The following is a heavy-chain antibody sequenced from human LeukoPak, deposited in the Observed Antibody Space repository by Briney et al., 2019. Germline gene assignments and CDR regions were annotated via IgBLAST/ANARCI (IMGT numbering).Heavy chain of an antibody. CDR3: AAYYDSSGYRFDY. CDR2: IYYSGST. J-gene: IGHJ4*02. CDR1: GGSISSSSYY. D-gene: IGHD3-22*01. V-gene: IGHV4-39*01. Sequence: SETLSLTCTVSGGSISSSSYYWGWIRQPPGEGLEWIGSIYYSGSTYYNPSLKSRVTISVDTSKNQFSLKLSSVTAADTAVYYCAAYYDSSGYRFDYWGQGTLVTVSS.